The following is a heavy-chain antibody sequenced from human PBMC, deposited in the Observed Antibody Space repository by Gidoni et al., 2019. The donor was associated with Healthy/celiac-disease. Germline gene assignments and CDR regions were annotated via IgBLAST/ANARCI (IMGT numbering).Heavy chain of an antibody. CDR3: AKGSSSWYLYNWFDP. CDR1: GFTFSSDS. Sequence: EVQLLESGGGLVQPGGSLRLSCAASGFTFSSDSMSWVRQAPGKGLEWVSAISGSGGSTYYADSVKGRFTISRDNSKNTLYLQMNSLRAEDTAVYYCAKGSSSWYLYNWFDPWGQGTLVTVSS. V-gene: IGHV3-23*01. D-gene: IGHD6-13*01. J-gene: IGHJ5*02. CDR2: ISGSGGST.